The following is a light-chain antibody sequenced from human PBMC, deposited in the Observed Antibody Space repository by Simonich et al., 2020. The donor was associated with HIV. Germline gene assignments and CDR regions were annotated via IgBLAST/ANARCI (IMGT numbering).Light chain of an antibody. CDR3: MQALQTPRT. Sequence: DIVMTQSPLSLPVTPGEPASISCRSSQSLLHSNGYNYFDLYIQKPGQSPQLLIYLGSNRAAGVPARFSGSGSGTDFTLKISRVEAEDVGVYYCMQALQTPRTFGQGTKVEIK. CDR2: LGS. J-gene: IGKJ1*01. CDR1: QSLLHSNGYNY. V-gene: IGKV2-28*01.